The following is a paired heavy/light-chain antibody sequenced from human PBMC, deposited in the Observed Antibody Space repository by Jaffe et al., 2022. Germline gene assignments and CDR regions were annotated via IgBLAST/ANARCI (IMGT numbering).Light chain of an antibody. CDR1: SSNIGSNS. J-gene: IGLJ3*02. CDR2: SNN. V-gene: IGLV1-44*01. Sequence: QSVLTQPPSASGTPGQRVTISCSGSSSNIGSNSVNWYQQLPGTAPKFLIYSNNQRPSGVPDRFSGSKSGTSASLAISGLQSEDEADYYCAAWDDSLNGWVFGGGTKLTVL. CDR3: AAWDDSLNGWV.
Heavy chain of an antibody. J-gene: IGHJ3*02. CDR2: ISSSGSTR. V-gene: IGHV3-48*03. CDR1: GFTFSSYE. D-gene: IGHD7-27*01. CDR3: TRDWNWGSDHRSTDAFDI. Sequence: EVQLVESGGGLVQPGGSLRLSCAASGFTFSSYEMNWVRQAPGKGLEWVSYISSSGSTRYYADSVKGRFTISRDNAKNSLYLQMNSLRAEDTAVYYCTRDWNWGSDHRSTDAFDIWGQGTMVTVSS.